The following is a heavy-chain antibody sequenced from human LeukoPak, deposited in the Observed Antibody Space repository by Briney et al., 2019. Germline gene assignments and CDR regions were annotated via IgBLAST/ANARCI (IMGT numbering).Heavy chain of an antibody. D-gene: IGHD3-9*01. Sequence: LSLTCTVSGGSISSSSYYWGWIRQPPGKGLEWVAVISYDANNKYYADSVKGRFTISRDNSKNTLYLQMNSLRPEDTAVYYCARVPLDYDILTGYCGDYYYGMDVWGQGTTVTVSS. J-gene: IGHJ6*02. CDR3: ARVPLDYDILTGYCGDYYYGMDV. CDR1: GGSISSSS. V-gene: IGHV3-30*03. CDR2: ISYDANNK.